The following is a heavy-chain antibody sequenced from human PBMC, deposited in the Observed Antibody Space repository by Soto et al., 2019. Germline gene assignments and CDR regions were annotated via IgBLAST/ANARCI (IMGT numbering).Heavy chain of an antibody. CDR3: AGEDYYDDSSGSIDY. J-gene: IGHJ4*02. Sequence: SETLSLTCTVSGGSISSYYWSWIRQPPGKGLEWIGYIYYSGSTNYNPSLKSRVTISVDTSKNQFSLKLSSVTAADTAVYYCAGEDYYDDSSGSIDYWGQGTLVIVSS. CDR2: IYYSGST. CDR1: GGSISSYY. V-gene: IGHV4-59*01. D-gene: IGHD3-22*01.